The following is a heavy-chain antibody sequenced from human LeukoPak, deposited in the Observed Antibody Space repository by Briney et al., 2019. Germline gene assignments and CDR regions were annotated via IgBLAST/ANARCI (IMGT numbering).Heavy chain of an antibody. D-gene: IGHD5-18*01. CDR2: INHSGST. CDR1: GGSFSGYY. V-gene: IGHV4-34*01. Sequence: PSETLSLTCAVYGGSFSGYYWSWIRQPPGKGLEWIGEINHSGSTNYNPSLKSRVTISVDTSKNQFSLKLSSVTAADTAVYYCARVLRYSYGYVSWFDPWGQGTLVTVSS. CDR3: ARVLRYSYGYVSWFDP. J-gene: IGHJ5*02.